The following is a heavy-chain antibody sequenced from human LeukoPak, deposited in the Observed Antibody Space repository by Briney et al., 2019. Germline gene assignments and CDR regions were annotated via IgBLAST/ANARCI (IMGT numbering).Heavy chain of an antibody. D-gene: IGHD2-21*01. J-gene: IGHJ4*02. CDR2: IYYSGST. CDR3: ARVKVVMAAVYFDY. Sequence: PSETLSLTCAASGGSISSYYWSWIRQPPGKGLEWIGDIYYSGSTNYNPSPKSRVTISVDTSNNQFSLKLSSVTAAETAVYYCARVKVVMAAVYFDYWGQGTLVTVSS. CDR1: GGSISSYY. V-gene: IGHV4-59*01.